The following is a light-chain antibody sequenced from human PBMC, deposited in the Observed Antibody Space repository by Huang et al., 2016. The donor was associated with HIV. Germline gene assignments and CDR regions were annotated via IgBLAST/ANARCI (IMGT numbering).Light chain of an antibody. J-gene: IGKJ2*01. CDR3: QHYGTLFT. Sequence: EIILTQSPATLSLSPGERATPSCRASQSVSASNLAWYQQKLGQAPRLLIYGASTRATGIADRFSASGSGTDFTLTISRLEPEDFAVYYCQHYGTLFTFGQGTEVEIK. V-gene: IGKV3-20*01. CDR2: GAS. CDR1: QSVSASN.